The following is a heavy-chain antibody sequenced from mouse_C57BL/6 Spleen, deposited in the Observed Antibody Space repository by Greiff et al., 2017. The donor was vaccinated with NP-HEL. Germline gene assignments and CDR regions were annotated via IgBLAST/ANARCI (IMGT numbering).Heavy chain of an antibody. D-gene: IGHD2-12*01. CDR2: IYPGDGGT. Sequence: QVQLKQSGPELVKPGASVKISCKASGYAFSSSWMNWVKQRPGKGLEWIGRIYPGDGGTNYNGKFKGKATLTADKSSSTAYMQLSSLTSGDSAVYSCARRSSYYDAMDYWGQRTSVTVSS. CDR1: GYAFSSSW. V-gene: IGHV1-82*01. CDR3: ARRSSYYDAMDY. J-gene: IGHJ4*01.